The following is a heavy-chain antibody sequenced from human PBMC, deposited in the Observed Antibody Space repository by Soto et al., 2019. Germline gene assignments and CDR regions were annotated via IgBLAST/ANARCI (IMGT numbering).Heavy chain of an antibody. CDR3: RRVGTGEEVADPCY. Sequence: GGSLRLYCAASGFTFSSYSMNWVRQAPGKGLEWVSYISSSSRTIYYADSVEGRFTISRDNDKHSLYLQMNSLRAEDTYVYYCRRVGTGEEVADPCYWGQGTVVTVSS. J-gene: IGHJ4*02. CDR1: GFTFSSYS. CDR2: ISSSSRTI. V-gene: IGHV3-48*01. D-gene: IGHD3-10*01.